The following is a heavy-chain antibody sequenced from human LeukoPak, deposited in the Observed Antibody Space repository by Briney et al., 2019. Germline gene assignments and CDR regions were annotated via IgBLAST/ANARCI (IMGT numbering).Heavy chain of an antibody. Sequence: SETLSLTCAVYGGSFSGYYWSWIRQPPGKGLEWIGEINHSGSTNYNPSLKSRVTISVDTSKNQFSLKLSSVTAADTAVYYCARGPPWGSGLYGGLWYWGQGTLGNVSS. V-gene: IGHV4-34*01. D-gene: IGHD6-19*01. J-gene: IGHJ4*02. CDR2: INHSGST. CDR1: GGSFSGYY. CDR3: ARGPPWGSGLYGGLWY.